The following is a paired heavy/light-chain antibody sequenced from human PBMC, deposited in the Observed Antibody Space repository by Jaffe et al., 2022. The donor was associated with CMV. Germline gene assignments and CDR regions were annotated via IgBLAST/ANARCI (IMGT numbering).Heavy chain of an antibody. D-gene: IGHD4-4*01. Sequence: EVQLVESGGGLIQPGGSLRLSCAASGFTVSRNHMNWVRQAPGKGLEWVSLIYSGGSTYYADSVRGRFTISRDNSKNTLYLQMNSLRAEDTAVYYCARDPDYSNQFDYWGQGTLVTVSS. V-gene: IGHV3-53*01. CDR1: GFTVSRNH. J-gene: IGHJ4*02. CDR2: IYSGGST. CDR3: ARDPDYSNQFDY.
Light chain of an antibody. Sequence: DVVMTQSPLSLPVTLGQPASISCRSSQSLVDSDGNTYLNWFQQRPGQSPRRLIYKVSNRDSGVPDRFSGSGSGTDFTLKISRVEAEDIGVYYCMQGTHWPKTFGQGTKLEIK. J-gene: IGKJ2*01. V-gene: IGKV2-30*01. CDR1: QSLVDSDGNTY. CDR2: KVS. CDR3: MQGTHWPKT.